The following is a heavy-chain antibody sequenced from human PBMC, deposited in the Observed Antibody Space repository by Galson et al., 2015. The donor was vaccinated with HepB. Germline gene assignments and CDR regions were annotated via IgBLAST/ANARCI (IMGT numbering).Heavy chain of an antibody. Sequence: SLRLSCAASGFTFDDYAMHWVRQAPGKGLEWVSGINWKSDIMGYADSVKGRFSISRDNAKSSLYLQLNSLRAEDTAAYFCARQNYYGAGNNYMDYYYSGLDVWGQGTAVTVSS. CDR2: INWKSDIM. J-gene: IGHJ6*02. CDR1: GFTFDDYA. D-gene: IGHD3-10*01. V-gene: IGHV3-9*01. CDR3: ARQNYYGAGNNYMDYYYSGLDV.